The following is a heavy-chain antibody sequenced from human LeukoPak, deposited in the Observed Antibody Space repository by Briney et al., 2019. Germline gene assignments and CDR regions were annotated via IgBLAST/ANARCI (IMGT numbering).Heavy chain of an antibody. J-gene: IGHJ4*02. D-gene: IGHD3-22*01. V-gene: IGHV4-61*02. CDR2: IYTSGST. Sequence: SETLSLTCSVSGGSISSGSYYWSWIRQPAGKGLEWIGRIYTSGSTNYNPSLKSRVTMSFDASNNQFSLRLSFVTAADTAVYYCARVTTGGYYNYWGQGTLVTVSS. CDR1: GGSISSGSYY. CDR3: ARVTTGGYYNY.